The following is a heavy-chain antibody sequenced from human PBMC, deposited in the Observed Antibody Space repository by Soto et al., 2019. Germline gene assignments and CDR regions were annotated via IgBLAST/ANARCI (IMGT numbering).Heavy chain of an antibody. Sequence: PGGSLRLSCAASGFTFSTYSMNWVRQAPGKGLEWVSYISSSSSTIYFADSVRGRFTISRDNAKNSLYLQMNSLRAEDTAVYYCARGAFSGGSCYSWNQYFDYWGQGTLVTVSS. D-gene: IGHD2-15*01. V-gene: IGHV3-48*01. CDR2: ISSSSSTI. CDR1: GFTFSTYS. J-gene: IGHJ4*02. CDR3: ARGAFSGGSCYSWNQYFDY.